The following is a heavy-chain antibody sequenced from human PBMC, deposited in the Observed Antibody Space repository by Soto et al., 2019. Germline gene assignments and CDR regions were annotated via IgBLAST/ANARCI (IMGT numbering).Heavy chain of an antibody. V-gene: IGHV3-53*01. CDR2: IYADGRT. CDR3: AKEQWLATLFFDY. D-gene: IGHD6-19*01. Sequence: EVQLVESGGGLIQPGGSLRLSCAASGFTVSSSYMNWVRQAPGKGLEWVSVIYADGRTYYADSVKGRFTISRDNSKNTLYLQMNSLRAEDTAVYYCAKEQWLATLFFDYWGQGTLVTVSS. CDR1: GFTVSSSY. J-gene: IGHJ4*02.